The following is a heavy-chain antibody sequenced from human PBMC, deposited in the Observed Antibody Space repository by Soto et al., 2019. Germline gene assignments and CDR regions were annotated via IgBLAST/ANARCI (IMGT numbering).Heavy chain of an antibody. CDR1: GFTFSDYA. CDR3: TTETAARVQSVLDY. D-gene: IGHD2-2*01. Sequence: EVQLVESGGDLVTPGGSLRLSCAASGFTFSDYAMNWVRQTPGKGLEWVSSISRSSGSIYYADSVKGRFTISRDNAKNSLYLQMNSLRAEDTAVYYCTTETAARVQSVLDYWGQGTLVTVSS. CDR2: ISRSSGSI. J-gene: IGHJ4*01. V-gene: IGHV3-21*01.